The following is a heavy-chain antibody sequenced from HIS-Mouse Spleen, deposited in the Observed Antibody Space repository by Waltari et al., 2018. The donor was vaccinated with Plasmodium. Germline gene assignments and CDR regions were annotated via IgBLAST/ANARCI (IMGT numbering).Heavy chain of an antibody. V-gene: IGHV3-7*01. CDR3: ASSWYWYFDL. CDR2: IKQDGSEK. CDR1: GLTFSSYW. D-gene: IGHD6-13*01. Sequence: EVQLVASGGGLVQPGGSLRRACAASGLTFSSYWMSWVRQAPGKGLEWVANIKQDGSEKYYVDSVKGRFTISRDNAKNSLYLQMNSLRAEDTAVYYCASSWYWYFDLWGRGTLVTVSS. J-gene: IGHJ2*01.